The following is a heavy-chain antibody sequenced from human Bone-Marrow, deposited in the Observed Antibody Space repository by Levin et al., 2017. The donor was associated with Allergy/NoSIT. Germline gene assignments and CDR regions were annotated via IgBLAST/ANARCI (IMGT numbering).Heavy chain of an antibody. V-gene: IGHV3-21*01. CDR1: GFTFSSYS. D-gene: IGHD3-10*01. CDR3: ARSYGPDFTMVRGVIWTLDY. Sequence: GGSLRLSCAASGFTFSSYSMNWVRQAPGKGLEWVSSISSSSSYIYYADSVKGRFTISRDNAKNSLYLQMNSLRAEDTAVYYCARSYGPDFTMVRGVIWTLDYWGQGTLVTVSS. CDR2: ISSSSSYI. J-gene: IGHJ4*02.